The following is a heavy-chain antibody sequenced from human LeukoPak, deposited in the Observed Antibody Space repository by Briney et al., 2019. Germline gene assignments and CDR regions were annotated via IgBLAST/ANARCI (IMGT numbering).Heavy chain of an antibody. V-gene: IGHV4-34*01. CDR1: GGSFSGYY. CDR3: ARLSGPLGFCSGGACYSDWYFDL. Sequence: PSETLSLTCAVYGGSFSGYYWSWIRQPPGKGLEWIGEINHSGSTNYNPSLKSRVTISVDTSKNQFSLKLSSVTAADTAVYYCARLSGPLGFCSGGACYSDWYFDLWGRGILVSVPS. J-gene: IGHJ2*01. D-gene: IGHD2-15*01. CDR2: INHSGST.